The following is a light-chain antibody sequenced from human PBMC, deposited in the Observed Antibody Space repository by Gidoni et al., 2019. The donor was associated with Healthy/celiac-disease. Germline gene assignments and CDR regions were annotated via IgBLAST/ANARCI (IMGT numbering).Light chain of an antibody. V-gene: IGLV2-14*01. J-gene: IGLJ1*01. CDR1: SSDVGGYNY. CDR2: EVS. CDR3: SSYTSSSTYV. Sequence: QSALTQPASVSGSPGKSNTISCTGTSSDVGGYNYVSWYQQHPGKAPKLMIYEVSNRPSGVSNRFSGSKSGNTASLTISGLQAEDEADYYCSSYTSSSTYVFGTGTKVTVL.